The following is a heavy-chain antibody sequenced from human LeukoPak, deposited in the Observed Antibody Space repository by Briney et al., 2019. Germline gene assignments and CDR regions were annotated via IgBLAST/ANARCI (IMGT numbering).Heavy chain of an antibody. V-gene: IGHV4-59*01. J-gene: IGHJ5*02. CDR2: IYYSGST. CDR3: ARGPRGGGDSLWFDP. CDR1: GVSISSYY. D-gene: IGHD2-21*01. Sequence: SETMSLTCTVYGVSISSYYWSWIRQPPGKGLEWIGYIYYSGSTNYNTSLKSGSTTSVATSRNHFSLKLSSVTAADTDVYYCARGPRGGGDSLWFDPWGQGTLVTVSS.